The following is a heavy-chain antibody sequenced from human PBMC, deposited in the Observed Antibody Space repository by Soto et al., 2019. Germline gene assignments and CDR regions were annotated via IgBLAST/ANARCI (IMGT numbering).Heavy chain of an antibody. CDR1: GDSVSSNSAA. CDR3: ARSFVVVAAAAGFDP. V-gene: IGHV6-1*01. D-gene: IGHD2-15*01. J-gene: IGHJ5*02. CDR2: TYYRSKWYN. Sequence: PSQTLSLTCAISGDSVSSNSAAWNWIRQSPSRGLEWLGRTYYRSKWYNDYAVSVKSRITINPDTSKNQFSLQLNSVTPEDTAVYYCARSFVVVAAAAGFDPWGQGNLLPISS.